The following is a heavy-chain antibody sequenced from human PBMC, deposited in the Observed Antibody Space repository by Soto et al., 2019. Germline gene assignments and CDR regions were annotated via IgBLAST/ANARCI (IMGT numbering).Heavy chain of an antibody. CDR2: IIPILGTA. V-gene: IGHV1-69*01. J-gene: IGHJ4*02. Sequence: QVQLVQSGAEVKKPGSSVKVSCKASGGTFSSYAISWVRQAPGQGLEWMGGIIPILGTANYAQKFQGRVTITADEATSTAYMELSSLRTEDTAVDYCASEVGANRRDIWGQGTLVTVSS. CDR1: GGTFSSYA. D-gene: IGHD1-26*01. CDR3: ASEVGANRRDI.